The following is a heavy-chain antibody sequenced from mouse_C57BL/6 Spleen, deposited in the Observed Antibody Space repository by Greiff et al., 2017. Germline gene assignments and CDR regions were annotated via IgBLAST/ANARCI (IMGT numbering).Heavy chain of an antibody. V-gene: IGHV1-82*01. D-gene: IGHD2-4*01. CDR1: GYAFSSSW. CDR3: ARSGYDYPFDY. Sequence: QVQLKESGPELVKPGASVKISCKASGYAFSSSWMNWVKQRPGKGLEWIGRIYPGDGDTNYNGKFKGKATLTADKSSSTAYMQLSSLTSEDSAVYYCARSGYDYPFDYWGQGTTLTVSS. CDR2: IYPGDGDT. J-gene: IGHJ2*01.